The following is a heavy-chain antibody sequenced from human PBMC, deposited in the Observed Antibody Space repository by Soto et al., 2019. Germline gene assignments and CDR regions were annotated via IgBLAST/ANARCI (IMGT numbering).Heavy chain of an antibody. Sequence: SETLSLTCTDSGGSISSSSYYWGWIRQPPGKGLEWIGSIYYSGSTYYNPSLKSRVTISVDTSKNQFSLKLSSVTAADTAVYYCARLGAFYSSSWNYYYYGMDVWGQGTTVTVS. CDR1: GGSISSSSYY. D-gene: IGHD6-13*01. J-gene: IGHJ6*02. CDR2: IYYSGST. CDR3: ARLGAFYSSSWNYYYYGMDV. V-gene: IGHV4-39*01.